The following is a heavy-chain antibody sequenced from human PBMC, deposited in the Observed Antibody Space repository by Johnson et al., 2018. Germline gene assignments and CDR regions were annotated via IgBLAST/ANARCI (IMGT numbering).Heavy chain of an antibody. D-gene: IGHD6-19*01. CDR3: ARARSVAGKPLYYYYGMDV. V-gene: IGHV1-69*12. CDR2: IIPIFGTA. Sequence: QVQLVQSGAEVKKPGSSVKVSCKASGGTFSSYAISWVRQAPGQGLEWMGGIIPIFGTANYAQKFQGRVTITADESTGTAYMELSSLRSEDTAVYYCARARSVAGKPLYYYYGMDVWGQGTTVTVSS. J-gene: IGHJ6*02. CDR1: GGTFSSYA.